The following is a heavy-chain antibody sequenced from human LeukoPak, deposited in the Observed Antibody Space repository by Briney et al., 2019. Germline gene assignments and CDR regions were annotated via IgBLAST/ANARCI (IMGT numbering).Heavy chain of an antibody. CDR3: AKGLYSAVWYFDL. CDR1: GFTFSNYA. J-gene: IGHJ2*01. Sequence: GSLRLSCAASGFTFSNYAMNWVRQAPGKGLEWVSTISDSGGSTYYAASVKGRFTISRDNSKKTLYLQMNSLRAEDTALYFCAKGLYSAVWYFDLWGRGTLVTVSS. D-gene: IGHD2-15*01. V-gene: IGHV3-23*01. CDR2: ISDSGGST.